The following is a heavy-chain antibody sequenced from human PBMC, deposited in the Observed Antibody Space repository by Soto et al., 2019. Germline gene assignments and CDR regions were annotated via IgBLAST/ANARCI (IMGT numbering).Heavy chain of an antibody. CDR1: GFTFSSYA. D-gene: IGHD4-17*01. Sequence: GGSLRLSCAASGFTFSSYAMSWVRQAPGKGQEWVSSISSSGDTTYYADSVKGRITISRDNSKNTLYLQMNSLRVEDTAVYYCAKDPTGDYVGAFDIWGQGTMVTVSS. CDR3: AKDPTGDYVGAFDI. V-gene: IGHV3-23*01. J-gene: IGHJ3*02. CDR2: ISSSGDTT.